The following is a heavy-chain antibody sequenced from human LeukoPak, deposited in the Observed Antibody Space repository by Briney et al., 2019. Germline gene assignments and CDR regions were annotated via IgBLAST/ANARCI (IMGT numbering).Heavy chain of an antibody. CDR2: ISYDGSSK. D-gene: IGHD6-6*01. CDR3: ARDRAKYSTSSEAVAPDF. CDR1: GFPFNLYS. V-gene: IGHV3-30*04. Sequence: PGGSLRLSCTASGFPFNLYSLHWVRQAPGKGLEWMAVISYDGSSKYFADSVEGRFTISRDNAKNTLYLRMNGLRSEDTALYFCARDRAKYSTSSEAVAPDFWGQGTLVTVSS. J-gene: IGHJ4*02.